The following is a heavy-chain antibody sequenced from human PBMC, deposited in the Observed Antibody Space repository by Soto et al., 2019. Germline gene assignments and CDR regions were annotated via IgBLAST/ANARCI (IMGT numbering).Heavy chain of an antibody. CDR1: AFRFSDYA. D-gene: IGHD1-1*01. CDR3: AKGPTATTTRADY. J-gene: IGHJ4*02. V-gene: IGHV3-23*01. Sequence: VGSLRLSCAASAFRFSDYAMNWVRQAPGKGLEWVSQITDGGNTYYADSVKGRFTISRDNSKNTLYLQMNSLRAEDTAVYYCAKGPTATTTRADYWGQGILVTSPQ. CDR2: ITDGGNT.